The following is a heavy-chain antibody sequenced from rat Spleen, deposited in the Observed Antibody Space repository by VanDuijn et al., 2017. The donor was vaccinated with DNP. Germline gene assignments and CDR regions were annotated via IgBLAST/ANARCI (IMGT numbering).Heavy chain of an antibody. V-gene: IGHV5S11*01. CDR1: GFTFSNYY. CDR3: ARVQLGYYALDA. J-gene: IGHJ4*01. Sequence: EVQLVESGGGLVQPGRSMKLSCAASGFTFSNYYIAWVRQAPTKGLEWVPSISTGGANTYYRDSVKGRLTIYRDNAKSTLYLQMDSLRSEETATYYCARVQLGYYALDAWGQGTSVTVSS. D-gene: IGHD5-1*01. CDR2: ISTGGANT.